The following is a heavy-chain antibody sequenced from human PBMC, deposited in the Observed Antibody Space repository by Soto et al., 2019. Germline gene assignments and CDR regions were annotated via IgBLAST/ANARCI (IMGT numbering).Heavy chain of an antibody. CDR2: ISGSGGGT. CDR3: AKAIAGPLPF. CDR1: GFSVSDSS. V-gene: IGHV3-23*01. D-gene: IGHD2-15*01. J-gene: IGHJ4*02. Sequence: GGSLRLSCAVSGFSVSDSSVSWVRQAPGKGLEWVSAISGSGGGTYYADSVKGRFTISRDNSKNTLYLQMNSLRAEDTAVYYCAKAIAGPLPFWGQGTLVTVSS.